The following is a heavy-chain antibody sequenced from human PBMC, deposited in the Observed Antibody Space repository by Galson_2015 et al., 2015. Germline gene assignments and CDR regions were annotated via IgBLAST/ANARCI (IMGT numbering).Heavy chain of an antibody. CDR3: TRVNDYGDFGGLSWFDP. CDR1: GFTFSNAW. Sequence: SLRLSCAASGFTFSNAWMSWFRQAPGKGLEWVGFIRSKAYGGTTEYAASVKGRFTISRDDSKSIAYLQMDSLKTEDTAVYYCTRVNDYGDFGGLSWFDPWGQGTLVTVSS. V-gene: IGHV3-49*03. CDR2: IRSKAYGGTT. D-gene: IGHD4-17*01. J-gene: IGHJ5*02.